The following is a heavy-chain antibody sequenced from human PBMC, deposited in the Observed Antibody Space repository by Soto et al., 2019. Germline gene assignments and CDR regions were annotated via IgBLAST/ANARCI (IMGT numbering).Heavy chain of an antibody. J-gene: IGHJ6*03. V-gene: IGHV3-9*01. CDR2: ISWNSDSI. Sequence: EVQLVESGGGLVQPGRSLRLSCAASGFTFDDYAMHWVRQAPGKGLEWVSGISWNSDSIGYADSVKGRFTISRDNAKNSLYLQMNSLRAEDTALYYCAKGPSSIAAAGTGYYYYYYMDVWGKGTTVTVSS. CDR3: AKGPSSIAAAGTGYYYYYYMDV. CDR1: GFTFDDYA. D-gene: IGHD6-13*01.